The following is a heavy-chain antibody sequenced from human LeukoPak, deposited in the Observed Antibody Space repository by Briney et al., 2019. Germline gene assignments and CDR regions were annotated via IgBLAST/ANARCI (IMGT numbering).Heavy chain of an antibody. CDR2: IRQDGSEK. CDR1: GYTFNTYW. J-gene: IGHJ5*02. CDR3: ARRYPVPAKSRFDP. D-gene: IGHD2-2*01. V-gene: IGHV3-7*01. Sequence: PGGSLRLSCAASGYTFNTYWMSWVRQAPGKGLEWVANIRQDGSEKNYVDSVKGRFTISRDNAKNSLYLQMNSLRAEDTAVYYCARRYPVPAKSRFDPWGQGTLVTVSS.